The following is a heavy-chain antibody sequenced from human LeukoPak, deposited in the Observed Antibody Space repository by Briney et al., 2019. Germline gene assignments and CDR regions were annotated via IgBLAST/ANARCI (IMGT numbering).Heavy chain of an antibody. Sequence: GESLKISCKGSGYSFTSYWIGWVRQMPGKGLEWMGIIYPDDSDTRYSPSFQGQVTISADKSISPDYLQWSSLKASDTAMYYCARVGITFGGVIDYWGQGTLVTVSS. V-gene: IGHV5-51*01. CDR2: IYPDDSDT. D-gene: IGHD3-16*01. CDR3: ARVGITFGGVIDY. CDR1: GYSFTSYW. J-gene: IGHJ4*02.